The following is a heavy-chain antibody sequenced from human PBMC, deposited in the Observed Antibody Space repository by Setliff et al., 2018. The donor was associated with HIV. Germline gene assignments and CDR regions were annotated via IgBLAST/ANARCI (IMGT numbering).Heavy chain of an antibody. D-gene: IGHD3-10*01. CDR2: INPSGSST. J-gene: IGHJ4*02. CDR1: GYTFTDNY. Sequence: ASVKVSCKTSGYTFTDNYIHWVRQAPGQGLEWMGIINPSGSSTTYAQKFRGRVTVTRVTSTSTVYMELSSLTSEDTAVYYCAREAYYSGSGNYPYNWGQGTLVTVSS. V-gene: IGHV1-46*01. CDR3: AREAYYSGSGNYPYN.